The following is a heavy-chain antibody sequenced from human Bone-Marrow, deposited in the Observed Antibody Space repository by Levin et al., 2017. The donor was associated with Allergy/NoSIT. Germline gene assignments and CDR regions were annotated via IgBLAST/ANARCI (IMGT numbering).Heavy chain of an antibody. CDR2: IRQDGHEK. D-gene: IGHD2-2*01. Sequence: GGSLRLSCAASGFTFTNYWMTWVRQAPGKGLEWVANIRQDGHEKYSVDSVMGRFTISRDNAKNSVYLQMNSLRAEDTAVYYCARGRYAEPCDYWGQGTLVTVSS. CDR1: GFTFTNYW. CDR3: ARGRYAEPCDY. J-gene: IGHJ4*02. V-gene: IGHV3-7*01.